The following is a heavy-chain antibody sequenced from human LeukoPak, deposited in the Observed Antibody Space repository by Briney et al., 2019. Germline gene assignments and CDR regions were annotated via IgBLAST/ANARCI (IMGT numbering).Heavy chain of an antibody. J-gene: IGHJ3*02. CDR3: AREFGISRAFDI. CDR1: GGSISSYY. Sequence: SETLSLTCTVSGGSISSYYWSWIRQPPGKGLEWIGYIYYSGSTNYNPALKSRVTISVDTSKNQFSLKLSSVTAADTAVYYCAREFGISRAFDIWGQGTMVTVSS. D-gene: IGHD3-10*01. CDR2: IYYSGST. V-gene: IGHV4-59*12.